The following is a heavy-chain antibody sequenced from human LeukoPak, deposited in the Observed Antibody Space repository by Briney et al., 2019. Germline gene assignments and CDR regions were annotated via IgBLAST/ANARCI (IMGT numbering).Heavy chain of an antibody. CDR3: ARLSAL. V-gene: IGHV1-2*02. CDR1: GYPFSDYY. J-gene: IGHJ4*02. Sequence: WASVKVSCKTSGYPFSDYYIHWIRQAPGQGLESMGWINPKNGGTKYAQRSQGRLTIRLDPSIDTVYMELSSLRYDDTAVYYCARLSALWGQGTLVTVSS. CDR2: INPKNGGT.